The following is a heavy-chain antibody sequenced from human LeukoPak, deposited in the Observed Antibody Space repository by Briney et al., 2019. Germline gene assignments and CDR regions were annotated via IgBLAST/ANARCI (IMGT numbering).Heavy chain of an antibody. J-gene: IGHJ4*02. CDR1: GFTFTSYA. Sequence: PGRSLRLSCAASGFTFTSYAMNWVRQAPGQGLEWMGWINTNTGNPTYAQGFTGRFVFSLDTSVSTAYLQISSLKAEDTAVYYCARISGGTFDYWGQGTLVTVSS. CDR2: INTNTGNP. V-gene: IGHV7-4-1*02. CDR3: ARISGGTFDY. D-gene: IGHD2-15*01.